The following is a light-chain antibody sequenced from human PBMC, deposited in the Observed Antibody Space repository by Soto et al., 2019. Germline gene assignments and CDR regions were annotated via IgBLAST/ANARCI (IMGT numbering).Light chain of an antibody. CDR2: DAY. Sequence: EVVLTQSPVTLSLSPGERATLSCRASQSFRGLLAWYQQKPGQAPRLLIYDAYNRATGIPPRFSGRGSGTDFILTISSLVAEDSALFYCQQRHMWPITFGQGTRLEI. CDR3: QQRHMWPIT. CDR1: QSFRGL. V-gene: IGKV3-11*01. J-gene: IGKJ5*01.